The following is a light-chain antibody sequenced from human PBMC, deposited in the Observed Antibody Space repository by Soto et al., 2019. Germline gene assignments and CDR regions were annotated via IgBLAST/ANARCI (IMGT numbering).Light chain of an antibody. J-gene: IGLJ1*01. CDR3: SSYTSSSTYV. V-gene: IGLV2-14*01. CDR2: DVS. CDR1: SGDVGGYNY. Sequence: QCALTQPASVSGSPGQSITISWTGTSGDVGGYNYVSWYQQHPGKAPKLMIYDVSNRPSGVSNRFSGSKSGNTASLTISGLQAEDEADYYCSSYTSSSTYVFGTGTKLTVL.